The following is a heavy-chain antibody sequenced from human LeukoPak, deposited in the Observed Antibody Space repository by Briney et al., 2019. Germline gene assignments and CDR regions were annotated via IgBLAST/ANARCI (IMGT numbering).Heavy chain of an antibody. CDR3: VRHNYGYDY. D-gene: IGHD3-10*01. V-gene: IGHV3-74*01. CDR2: SHNDGNSV. Sequence: GGSLRLFCAASGFDFSRYWMHWVRQVPGKEVVWVSHSHNDGNSVSYADSVKGRFTVSKDNAKNTLYLQMNRLRAEDTAVYYCVRHNYGYDYWGQGTQVTVSS. J-gene: IGHJ4*02. CDR1: GFDFSRYW.